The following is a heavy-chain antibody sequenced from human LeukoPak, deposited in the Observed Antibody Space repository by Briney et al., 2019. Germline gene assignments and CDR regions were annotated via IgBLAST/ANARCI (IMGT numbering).Heavy chain of an antibody. D-gene: IGHD6-19*01. CDR2: ISGSGGST. V-gene: IGHV3-23*01. Sequence: GGSLRLSCAASGFTFSSYAMSWVRQAPGKGLEWVSAISGSGGSTYYADSVKGRFTISRDNAKNSVYLQMNSLRAEDTGVYFCARGLAVSSNYWGQGTLVTVSS. J-gene: IGHJ4*02. CDR3: ARGLAVSSNY. CDR1: GFTFSSYA.